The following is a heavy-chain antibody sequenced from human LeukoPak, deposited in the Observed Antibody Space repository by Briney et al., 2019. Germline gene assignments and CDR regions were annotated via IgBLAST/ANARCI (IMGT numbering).Heavy chain of an antibody. CDR2: ITGSGDST. CDR3: VKGSSTSRPYYFDY. D-gene: IGHD3-10*01. Sequence: GGSLRLSCAAAGFTFTSGAMSWVRQAPGKGLDWFSAITGSGDSTYYADSLKGRFTISRDNSKNTLYLQMNSLRAEDTAVYYCVKGSSTSRPYYFDYWGQGTLVTVSS. CDR1: GFTFTSGA. V-gene: IGHV3-23*01. J-gene: IGHJ4*02.